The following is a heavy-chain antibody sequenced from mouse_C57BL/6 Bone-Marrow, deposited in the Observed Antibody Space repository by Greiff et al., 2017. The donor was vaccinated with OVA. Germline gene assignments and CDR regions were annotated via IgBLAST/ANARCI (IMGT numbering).Heavy chain of an antibody. CDR3: ARWTIFDY. J-gene: IGHJ2*01. Sequence: VQLQQSGAELVKPGASVKLSCKASGYTLTSYWMHWVKQRPGQGLEWIGMIHPNSGSTNYNEKFKSKATLTVDKSSSTAYMQLSSLTSEDSAVYYCARWTIFDYWGQGTTLTVSS. CDR2: IHPNSGST. CDR1: GYTLTSYW. D-gene: IGHD1-1*02. V-gene: IGHV1-64*01.